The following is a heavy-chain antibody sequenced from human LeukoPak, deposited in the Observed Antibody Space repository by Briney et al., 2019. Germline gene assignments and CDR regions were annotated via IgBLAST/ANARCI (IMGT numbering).Heavy chain of an antibody. J-gene: IGHJ4*02. D-gene: IGHD3-22*01. Sequence: PGGSLRLSCAASGFTFDDYAMHWVRQAPGKGLEWVSGISWNSGSIGYADSVKGRFTISRDNAKNTLYLQMNSLRAEDTAVYYCARDPGKRYYDSSGYYYEPNYFDYWGQGTLVTVSS. CDR1: GFTFDDYA. V-gene: IGHV3-9*01. CDR3: ARDPGKRYYDSSGYYYEPNYFDY. CDR2: ISWNSGSI.